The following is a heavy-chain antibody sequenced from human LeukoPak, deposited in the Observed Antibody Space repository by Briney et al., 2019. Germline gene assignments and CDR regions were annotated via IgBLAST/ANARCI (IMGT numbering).Heavy chain of an antibody. Sequence: SETLSLTCTVSGGSINGFHWGWVRQPPGKGLEYLGFISHTWNTNYSPSLKSRVTISIDTSKNHFSLELRSVTAADTAVYFCARVGDCGDDCYSHDYWGQGTLVSVSS. CDR1: GGSINGFH. J-gene: IGHJ4*02. CDR3: ARVGDCGDDCYSHDY. CDR2: ISHTWNT. V-gene: IGHV4-59*08. D-gene: IGHD2-21*02.